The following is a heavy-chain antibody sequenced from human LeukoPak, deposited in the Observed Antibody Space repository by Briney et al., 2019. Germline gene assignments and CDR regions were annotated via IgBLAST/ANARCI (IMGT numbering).Heavy chain of an antibody. V-gene: IGHV4-34*01. CDR3: ARNSKKRYYDSSGYTIDY. D-gene: IGHD3-22*01. J-gene: IGHJ4*02. CDR1: GGSFSGYY. Sequence: PSETLSLTCAVYGGSFSGYYWSWIRQPPGKGLEWIGEINHSGSTNYNPSLKSRVTISVDTSKNQFSLKLSSVTAADTAVYYCARNSKKRYYDSSGYTIDYWGQGTLVTVSS. CDR2: INHSGST.